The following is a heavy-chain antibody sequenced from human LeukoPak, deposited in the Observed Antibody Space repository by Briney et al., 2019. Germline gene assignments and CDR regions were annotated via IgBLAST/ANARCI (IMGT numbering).Heavy chain of an antibody. CDR3: AKARYSGSFLDY. V-gene: IGHV3-30*18. Sequence: QPGGSLRLSCAASGFTFSSYGMHWVRQAPGKGLEWVAVISYDGSNKYCADSVKGRFTISRDNSKNTLYLQMNSLRAEDTAVYYCAKARYSGSFLDYWGQGTLVTVSS. D-gene: IGHD1-26*01. J-gene: IGHJ4*02. CDR2: ISYDGSNK. CDR1: GFTFSSYG.